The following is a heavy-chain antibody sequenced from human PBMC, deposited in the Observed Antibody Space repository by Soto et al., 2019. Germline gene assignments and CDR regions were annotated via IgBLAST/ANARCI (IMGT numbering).Heavy chain of an antibody. V-gene: IGHV1-8*01. Sequence: VASVKVSCKASGYTFTSYDINWVRQATGQGLEWMGWMNPNSGNAGYAQKFQGRVTMTRNTSISTAYMELSSLRSEDTAVYYCARGRTGYDFWSGYYYYYYGMDVWGQGTTVTVSS. CDR1: GYTFTSYD. CDR2: MNPNSGNA. J-gene: IGHJ6*02. D-gene: IGHD3-3*01. CDR3: ARGRTGYDFWSGYYYYYYGMDV.